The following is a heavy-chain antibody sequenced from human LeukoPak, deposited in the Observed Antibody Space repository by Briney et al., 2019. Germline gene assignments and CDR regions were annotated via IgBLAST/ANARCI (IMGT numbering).Heavy chain of an antibody. CDR1: GDSVSSDSSA. CDR2: AYYRSRWYY. J-gene: IGHJ4*02. D-gene: IGHD6-25*01. CDR3: ARGGHFEY. V-gene: IGHV6-1*01. Sequence: SQTLSLTCAISGDSVSSDSSAWNWFRQSPSRGLEWLGRAYYRSRWYYDYAVSVKSRITINPDTSKNQFSLQLNSVTPEDTGVYYCARGGHFEYWGQGTLVTVSS.